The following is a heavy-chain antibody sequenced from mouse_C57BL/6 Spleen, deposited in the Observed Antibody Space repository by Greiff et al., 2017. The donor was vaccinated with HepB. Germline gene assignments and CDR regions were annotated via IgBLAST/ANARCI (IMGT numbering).Heavy chain of an antibody. Sequence: EVQRVESGGGLVKPGGSLKLSCAASGFTFSDYGMHWVRQAPEKGLEWVAYISSGSSTIYYADTVKGRFTISRDNAKNTLFLQMTSLRSEDTDMYYCARRDYYGYYFDYWGQGTTLTVSS. V-gene: IGHV5-17*01. D-gene: IGHD1-1*01. J-gene: IGHJ2*01. CDR2: ISSGSSTI. CDR1: GFTFSDYG. CDR3: ARRDYYGYYFDY.